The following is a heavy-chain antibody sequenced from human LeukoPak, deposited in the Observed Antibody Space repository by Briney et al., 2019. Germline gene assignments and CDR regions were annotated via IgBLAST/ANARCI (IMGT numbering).Heavy chain of an antibody. Sequence: GGTLRLSCAASGFTFSDYYMTWIRQAPGKGLEWISFISSSGDSLYYADSVEGRFTISRDNAKDSVYLQMNSLRAEDTAVYYCAREVVIVPDYYYYGLDVWGQGTTVTVSS. CDR2: ISSSGDSL. D-gene: IGHD2/OR15-2a*01. CDR3: AREVVIVPDYYYYGLDV. V-gene: IGHV3-11*01. J-gene: IGHJ6*02. CDR1: GFTFSDYY.